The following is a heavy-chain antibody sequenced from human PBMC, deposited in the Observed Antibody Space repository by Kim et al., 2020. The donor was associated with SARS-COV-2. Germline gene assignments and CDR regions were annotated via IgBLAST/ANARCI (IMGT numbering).Heavy chain of an antibody. CDR3: ARWTSTWYY. J-gene: IGHJ4*02. D-gene: IGHD2-2*01. CDR2: GTDR. Sequence: GTDRHNVDSVQRRFAISRDNAKNSLYLQMRRLGAEDTAVFYCARWTSTWYYWGQGTLVTVSS. V-gene: IGHV3-7*01.